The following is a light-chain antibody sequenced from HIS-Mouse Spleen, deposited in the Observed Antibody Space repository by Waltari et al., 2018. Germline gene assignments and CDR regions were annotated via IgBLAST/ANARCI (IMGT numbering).Light chain of an antibody. CDR2: EVS. CDR1: CSHVAGYKS. Sequence: QSALTQPPSASGCPGQSVPIPRTGTCSHVAGYKSVSLYQQHPGKTPKLIMYEVSKRPSRVPDRFSGSKSGNTASLTVSGLQAEDEADYYCSSYAGSNNYVFGTGTKVTVL. V-gene: IGLV2-8*01. J-gene: IGLJ1*01. CDR3: SSYAGSNNYV.